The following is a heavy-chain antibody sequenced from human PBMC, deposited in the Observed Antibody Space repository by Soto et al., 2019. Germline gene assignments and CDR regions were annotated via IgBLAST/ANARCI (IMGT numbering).Heavy chain of an antibody. CDR1: GGSFSGYY. CDR3: ARGRLATVTTSRWWFDP. Sequence: SETLSLTCAVYGGSFSGYYWSWIRQPPGKGLEWIGEINHSGSTNYNPSLKSRVTISVDTSKNQFSLKLSSVTAADTAVYYCARGRLATVTTSRWWFDPWGQGTLVTVSS. D-gene: IGHD4-17*01. CDR2: INHSGST. J-gene: IGHJ5*02. V-gene: IGHV4-34*01.